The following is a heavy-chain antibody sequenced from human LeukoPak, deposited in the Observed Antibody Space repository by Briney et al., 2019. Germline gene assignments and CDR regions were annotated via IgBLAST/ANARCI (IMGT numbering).Heavy chain of an antibody. J-gene: IGHJ4*02. Sequence: GASVKVSCKASGYAFTNYAIQWVRQAPGQRLEWMGWVNAGNSHTRYSPKFQGRVTIARDTSASTAYMELSSLTSEDTAIYYCARRRWVGTTQAYYLDYWGQGTLVTVSS. CDR2: VNAGNSHT. CDR1: GYAFTNYA. CDR3: ARRRWVGTTQAYYLDY. V-gene: IGHV1-3*01. D-gene: IGHD1-26*01.